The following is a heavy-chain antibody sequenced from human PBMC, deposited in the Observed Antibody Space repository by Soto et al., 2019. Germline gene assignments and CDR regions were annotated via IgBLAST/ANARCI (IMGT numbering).Heavy chain of an antibody. CDR1: GFTFSTYS. V-gene: IGHV3-33*01. CDR2: IWYDGSSE. CDR3: ARGWAMGAALSFGMDV. Sequence: QLQLVESGGNVVQPGRSLRLSCAASGFTFSTYSMHWVRQAPGKGLEWVALIWYDGSSEYYADSVKGRFTISRDDYKNTVYLLVNSLRGDDTGVYYCARGWAMGAALSFGMDVWGQGTTVSVSS. J-gene: IGHJ6*02. D-gene: IGHD1-26*01.